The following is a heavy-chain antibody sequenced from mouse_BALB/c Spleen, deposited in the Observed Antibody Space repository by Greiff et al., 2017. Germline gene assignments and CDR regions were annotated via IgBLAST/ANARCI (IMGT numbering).Heavy chain of an antibody. CDR2: IDPETGGT. CDR3: TGGYGWFAY. D-gene: IGHD1-1*02. CDR1: GYTFTDYE. V-gene: IGHV1-15*01. J-gene: IGHJ3*01. Sequence: QVQLQQSGAELVRPGASVTLSCKASGYTFTDYEMHWVKQTPVHGLELIGAIDPETGGTAYNQKFKGKATLTADKSSSTAYMELRSLTSEDSAVYYCTGGYGWFAYWGQGTLVTVSA.